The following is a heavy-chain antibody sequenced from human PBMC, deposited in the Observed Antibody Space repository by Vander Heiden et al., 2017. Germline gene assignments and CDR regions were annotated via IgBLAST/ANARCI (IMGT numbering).Heavy chain of an antibody. CDR2: ISSSSSYI. D-gene: IGHD3-22*01. Sequence: EVQLVESGGGLVKPGGSLRLSCAASGFTSSSYSMNWVRQAPGKGLEWVSSISSSSSYIYYADSVKGRFTISRDNAKNSLYLQMNSLRAEDTAVYYCSSGPTRSSDYWGQGTLVTVSS. CDR3: SSGPTRSSDY. CDR1: GFTSSSYS. V-gene: IGHV3-21*01. J-gene: IGHJ4*02.